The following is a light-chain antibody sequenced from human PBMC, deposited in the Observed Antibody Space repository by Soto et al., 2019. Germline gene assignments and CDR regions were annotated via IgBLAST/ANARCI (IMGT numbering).Light chain of an antibody. CDR1: QSVSSAY. CDR3: QQYGTSPRT. CDR2: GAS. Sequence: EIVLTQSPGTLSLSPGERATHSCRASQSVSSAYLAWYQQKPGQAPRLLIYGASSRATGIPDRFSGSGSGTDFTLTISRLEPEDFAMYYCQQYGTSPRTFGQGTKV. J-gene: IGKJ1*01. V-gene: IGKV3-20*01.